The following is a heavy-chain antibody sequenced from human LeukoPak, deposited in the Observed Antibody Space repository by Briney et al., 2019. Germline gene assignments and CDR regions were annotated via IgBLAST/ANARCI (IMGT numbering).Heavy chain of an antibody. CDR1: GFTFSTYA. D-gene: IGHD3-10*01. CDR3: AKDRDLLFAHCWFDL. V-gene: IGHV3-23*01. Sequence: GWSLRLSCAASGFTFSTYAMSWVRQAPGKGLGGVSGISISGGSAYYADSVKGRFTISRDNSKNTLYLQMNRLRAEDTAVYYCAKDRDLLFAHCWFDLWGQGILVTVSS. CDR2: ISISGGSA. J-gene: IGHJ5*02.